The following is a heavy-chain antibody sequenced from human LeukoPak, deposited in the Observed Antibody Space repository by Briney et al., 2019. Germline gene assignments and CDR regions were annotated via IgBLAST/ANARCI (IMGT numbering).Heavy chain of an antibody. V-gene: IGHV3-33*01. D-gene: IGHD2/OR15-2a*01. CDR1: GFTFSSYG. CDR2: IWYDGNNK. Sequence: PGGSLRLSCAASGFTFSSYGMHWVRQAPGKGVGWVAVIWYDGNNKYYVDSVKGRFTISRDNSKSTLYLQMNSLRAEDTAVYYCARDHAFSPDYWGQGTLVTVSS. CDR3: ARDHAFSPDY. J-gene: IGHJ4*02.